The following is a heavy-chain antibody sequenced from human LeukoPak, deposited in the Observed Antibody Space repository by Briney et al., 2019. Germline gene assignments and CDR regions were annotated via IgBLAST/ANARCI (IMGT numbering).Heavy chain of an antibody. D-gene: IGHD3-22*01. V-gene: IGHV3-53*04. Sequence: GGSLRLSCAASGLTVSSNYITWVRQPPGKGLEWVSVLHAAGGTYYADSVKGRFTISRHISKNTVYLQMNSLRAEDRAVYYCAREGYDSSGYPRLLDYWGQGTLVTVSS. CDR3: AREGYDSSGYPRLLDY. J-gene: IGHJ4*02. CDR2: LHAAGGT. CDR1: GLTVSSNY.